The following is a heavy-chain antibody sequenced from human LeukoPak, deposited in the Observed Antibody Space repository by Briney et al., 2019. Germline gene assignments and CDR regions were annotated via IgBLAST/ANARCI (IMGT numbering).Heavy chain of an antibody. Sequence: RPSQTLSLTCTVSGGSISSGFYYWNWIRQPAGKGLEWIGRIYSTGGTNYNPSLNSRVTISVDTSKDYFSLKLSSVTAADTAIYYCARDSNLEYSSSRGLGRWGQGTLVTVSS. CDR1: GGSISSGFYY. D-gene: IGHD6-6*01. J-gene: IGHJ4*02. CDR3: ARDSNLEYSSSRGLGR. V-gene: IGHV4-61*02. CDR2: IYSTGGT.